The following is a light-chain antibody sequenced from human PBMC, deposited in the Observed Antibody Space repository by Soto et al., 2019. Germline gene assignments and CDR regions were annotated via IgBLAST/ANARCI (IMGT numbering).Light chain of an antibody. V-gene: IGKV1-33*01. J-gene: IGKJ4*01. CDR1: QDISNY. CDR2: DAS. CDR3: HHYDNRPLT. Sequence: DIQMTQSPYSLSASVGDRVTITCQASQDISNYLHWYQQKPGKAPKLLIYDASNLETGVPSRYSGTGSGTDFPFTICSLQREDVAAFYLHHYDNRPLTFGGGTKVEIK.